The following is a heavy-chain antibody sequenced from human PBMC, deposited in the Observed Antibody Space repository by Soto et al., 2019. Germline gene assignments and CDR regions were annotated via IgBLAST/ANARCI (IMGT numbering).Heavy chain of an antibody. CDR2: IYPGDSDT. Sequence: GESLKISCKGSGYSFTSYWIGWVRQMPGKGLEWMGIIYPGDSDTRYSPSFQGQVTISADKSISTAYLQWSSLKASDTAMYYCARHVGTRSPDYSNYYYYYYGMDVWGQGTTVTVSS. V-gene: IGHV5-51*01. CDR3: ARHVGTRSPDYSNYYYYYYGMDV. J-gene: IGHJ6*02. CDR1: GYSFTSYW. D-gene: IGHD4-4*01.